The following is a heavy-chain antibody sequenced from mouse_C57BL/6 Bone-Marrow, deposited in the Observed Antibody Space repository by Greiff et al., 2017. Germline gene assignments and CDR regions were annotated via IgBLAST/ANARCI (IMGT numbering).Heavy chain of an antibody. V-gene: IGHV5-12*01. CDR1: GFTFSDYY. CDR3: ARHYLYYFDY. D-gene: IGHD5-1*01. Sequence: EVQRVESGGGLVQPGGSLKLSCAASGFTFSDYYMYWVRQTPEKRLEWVAYISNGGGSTYYPYTVPGRFTISSAHAKNTLYQQMSRLKSEDTAMYYCARHYLYYFDYWGQGTTLTVSS. CDR2: ISNGGGST. J-gene: IGHJ2*01.